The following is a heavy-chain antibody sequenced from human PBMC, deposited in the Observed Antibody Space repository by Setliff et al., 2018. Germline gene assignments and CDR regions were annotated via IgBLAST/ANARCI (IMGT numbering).Heavy chain of an antibody. CDR3: AKDLASWSPDR. D-gene: IGHD3-3*01. J-gene: IGHJ4*02. Sequence: SLRLSCAASGFTFSIYSMSWVRQAPGKGLEWVALISATGGATYYADSVKGRFTIFRDNSKNSLYLQMNDLRAEDTAVYYCAKDLASWSPDRWGLGTLVTVSS. CDR2: ISATGGAT. V-gene: IGHV3-23*01. CDR1: GFTFSIYS.